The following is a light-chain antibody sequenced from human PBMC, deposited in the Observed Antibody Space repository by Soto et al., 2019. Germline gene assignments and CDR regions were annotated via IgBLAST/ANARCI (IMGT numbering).Light chain of an antibody. CDR1: SSDVGGYNY. V-gene: IGLV2-14*01. Sequence: QSALTQPASVSGSPGQSITISCTGTSSDVGGYNYVSWYQQHPGKAPKLMIYEVSNRPSGVSNRFSSSKSDNTASLTIFGLQAEDEADYYCSSYTSSSTLVFGTGTKLTVL. J-gene: IGLJ1*01. CDR2: EVS. CDR3: SSYTSSSTLV.